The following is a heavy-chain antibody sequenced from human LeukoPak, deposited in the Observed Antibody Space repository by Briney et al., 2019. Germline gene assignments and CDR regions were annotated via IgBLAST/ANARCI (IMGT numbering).Heavy chain of an antibody. J-gene: IGHJ4*02. CDR2: FDLEDGET. D-gene: IGHD3-16*01. V-gene: IGHV1-24*01. Sequence: ASVKVSCKVSGYTLTELSMHWGRQAPGKGLGWMGGFDLEDGETIYAQKFQGRVTMTEDTSTDTAYMELSSLRSEDTAVYYCATVRGPDASYYFDYWGQGTLVTVSS. CDR1: GYTLTELS. CDR3: ATVRGPDASYYFDY.